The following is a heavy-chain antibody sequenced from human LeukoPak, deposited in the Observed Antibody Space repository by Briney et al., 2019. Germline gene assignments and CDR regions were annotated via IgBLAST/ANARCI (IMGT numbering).Heavy chain of an antibody. CDR3: AKTRGIYGDYLPDPLYYFDY. D-gene: IGHD4-17*01. V-gene: IGHV1-18*01. CDR1: GYTFTSYG. J-gene: IGHJ4*02. CDR2: ISAYNGNT. Sequence: ASVKVSCKASGYTFTSYGISWVRQAPGQGLEWMGWISAYNGNTNYAQKLQGRVTMTTDTSTSTAYMELRSLRSDDTAVYYCAKTRGIYGDYLPDPLYYFDYWGQGTLVTVSS.